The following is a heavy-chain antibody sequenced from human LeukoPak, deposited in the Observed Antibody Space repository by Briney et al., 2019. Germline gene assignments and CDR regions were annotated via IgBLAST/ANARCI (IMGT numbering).Heavy chain of an antibody. CDR2: INNDGSAT. D-gene: IGHD3-22*01. Sequence: GGSLRLSCAASGFTFSRYWMHWVRQAPGMGLVWVSVINNDGSATEYADSVGGRFTISRDNSKNTLYLQMNSLRAEDTAVYYCARDYYDSSGYKKFDYWGQGTLVTVSS. CDR1: GFTFSRYW. CDR3: ARDYYDSSGYKKFDY. J-gene: IGHJ4*02. V-gene: IGHV3-74*03.